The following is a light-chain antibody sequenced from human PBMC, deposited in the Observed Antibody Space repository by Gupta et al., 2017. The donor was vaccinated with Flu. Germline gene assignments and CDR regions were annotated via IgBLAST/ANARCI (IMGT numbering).Light chain of an antibody. Sequence: DIQMTQSPSTLSASVGDRVTITCRASQSINSWLAWYQQKPGKAPKPLIYKASSLESGVPSRFSGSGSGTEFTLTISSLQPDDSATYYCQHENSYPITFGGGTTVEI. V-gene: IGKV1-5*03. CDR2: KAS. CDR1: QSINSW. J-gene: IGKJ4*01. CDR3: QHENSYPIT.